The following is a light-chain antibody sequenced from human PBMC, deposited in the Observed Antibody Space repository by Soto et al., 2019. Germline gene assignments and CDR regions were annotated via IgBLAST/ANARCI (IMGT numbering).Light chain of an antibody. J-gene: IGLJ2*01. CDR2: SSN. Sequence: QSVLTQPPSASGTPGQGVTISCSGSSTNIGSHTVNWYQQVPGTAPKLLIYSSNLRPSGVPDRFSGSKSGTSASLAISGLQSEDEADYCCAAWDDSLNGVVFGGGTKVTVL. V-gene: IGLV1-44*01. CDR1: STNIGSHT. CDR3: AAWDDSLNGVV.